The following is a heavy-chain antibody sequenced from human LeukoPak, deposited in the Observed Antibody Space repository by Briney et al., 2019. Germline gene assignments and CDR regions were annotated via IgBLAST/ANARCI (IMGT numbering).Heavy chain of an antibody. CDR3: AKGGYDSSGYYYDAFDI. Sequence: GGSLRLSCTASGFTFSSYSLNWVRQAPGKGLEWVSSVSTGSNYIYYADSVKGRFTISRDNDKNSLYLQMNSLRAEDTAVYYCAKGGYDSSGYYYDAFDIWGQGTMVTVSS. V-gene: IGHV3-21*01. CDR1: GFTFSSYS. J-gene: IGHJ3*02. CDR2: VSTGSNYI. D-gene: IGHD3-22*01.